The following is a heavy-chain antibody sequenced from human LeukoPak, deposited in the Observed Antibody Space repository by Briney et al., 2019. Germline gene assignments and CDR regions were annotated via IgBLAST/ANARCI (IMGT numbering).Heavy chain of an antibody. CDR3: ARDRYYYDSSGYYIHIFDY. J-gene: IGHJ4*02. CDR1: GGSISSGGYY. V-gene: IGHV4-30-2*05. CDR2: IYHRGST. D-gene: IGHD3-22*01. Sequence: SQTLSLTCTVSGGSISSGGYYWSWIRQPPGKGLEWIGYIYHRGSTYYNPSLKSRVTISVDTSKNQFSLKLSSVTAADTAVYYCARDRYYYDSSGYYIHIFDYWGQGTLVTVSA.